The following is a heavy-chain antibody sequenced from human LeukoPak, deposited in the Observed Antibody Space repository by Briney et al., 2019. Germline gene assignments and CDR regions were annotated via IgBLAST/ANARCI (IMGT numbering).Heavy chain of an antibody. V-gene: IGHV3-23*01. J-gene: IGHJ2*01. CDR3: AKPANYYDSSGYYPMSPYWYFDL. CDR1: GFTFSSYA. CDR2: ISGSGGST. Sequence: AGSLRLSCAASGFTFSSYAMSWVRQAPGKGLEWVSAISGSGGSTYYADSVKGRFTISRDNSKNTLYLQMNSLRAEDTAVYYCAKPANYYDSSGYYPMSPYWYFDLWGRGTLVTVSA. D-gene: IGHD3-22*01.